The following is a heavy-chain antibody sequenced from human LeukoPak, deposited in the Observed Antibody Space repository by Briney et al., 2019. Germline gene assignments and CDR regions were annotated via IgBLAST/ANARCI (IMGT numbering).Heavy chain of an antibody. CDR1: GGTFSSYA. CDR2: IIPIFGTA. Sequence: ASVKVSCKASGGTFSSYAISWVRQAPGQGLEGMGGIIPIFGTANYAQKFQGRVTITTDESTSTAYMELSSLRSEDTAVYYCARVSGDSSGYYYFDYWGQGTLVTVSS. V-gene: IGHV1-69*05. D-gene: IGHD3-22*01. CDR3: ARVSGDSSGYYYFDY. J-gene: IGHJ4*02.